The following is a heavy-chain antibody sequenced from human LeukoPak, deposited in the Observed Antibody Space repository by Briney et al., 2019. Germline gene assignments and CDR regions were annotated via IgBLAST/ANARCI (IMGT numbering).Heavy chain of an antibody. CDR3: AREMVAAAIDY. CDR2: INPSGGST. CDR1: GYTFTSYY. Sequence: ASVKVSCKASGYTFTSYYMHWVRQAPGQGLEWMGIINPSGGSTSYAQKFQGRVTMTRDTSTSTVYMELGSLRSEDTAVYYCAREMVAAAIDYWGQGTLVTVSS. D-gene: IGHD2-15*01. V-gene: IGHV1-46*01. J-gene: IGHJ4*02.